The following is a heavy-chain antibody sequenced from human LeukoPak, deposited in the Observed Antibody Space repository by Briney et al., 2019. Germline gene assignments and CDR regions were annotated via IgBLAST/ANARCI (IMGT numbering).Heavy chain of an antibody. CDR1: GFTFTRNA. V-gene: IGHV3-23*01. CDR2: IDGSGGTT. D-gene: IGHD1-26*01. J-gene: IGHJ4*02. Sequence: GGSLRLSCAASGFTFTRNAMAWVRQAPGKGLEWVSAIDGSGGTTFYADSVKGRVTISRVQSTNTVYLQMNSLRAEDTAVYYCAKRNSGNYFDDWGQGSLVTVSS. CDR3: AKRNSGNYFDD.